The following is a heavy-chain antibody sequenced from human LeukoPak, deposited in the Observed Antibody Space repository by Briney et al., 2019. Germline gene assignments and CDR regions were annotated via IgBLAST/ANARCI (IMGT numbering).Heavy chain of an antibody. CDR1: GFTVSSNY. V-gene: IGHV3-53*01. D-gene: IGHD3-3*01. Sequence: GGSLRLSCAASGFTVSSNYMSWVRQAPGKGLEWVSVIYSGGSTYYADSVKGRFTISRDNSKNTLYLQMNSLGAEDTAVYYCARDGSPDYDFWSGLYHYYYYMDVWGKGTTVTVSS. CDR2: IYSGGST. CDR3: ARDGSPDYDFWSGLYHYYYYMDV. J-gene: IGHJ6*03.